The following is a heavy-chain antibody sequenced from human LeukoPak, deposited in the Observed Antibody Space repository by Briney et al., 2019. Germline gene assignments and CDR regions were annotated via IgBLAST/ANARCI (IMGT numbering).Heavy chain of an antibody. V-gene: IGHV5-51*01. CDR1: GYSFTSYW. CDR3: ARLGEPRYYFDY. CDR2: IYLGDSDT. Sequence: GESLKISCKGSGYSFTSYWVGCVRQMPGKGLEWMGIIYLGDSDTRYSPSFQGQVTISADKSTSTAYLQWSSLKASDTAIYYCARLGEPRYYFDYWGQGTLVTVSS. D-gene: IGHD3-10*01. J-gene: IGHJ4*02.